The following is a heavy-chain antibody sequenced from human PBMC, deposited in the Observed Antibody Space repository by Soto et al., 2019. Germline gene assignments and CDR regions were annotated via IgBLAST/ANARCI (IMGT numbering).Heavy chain of an antibody. CDR2: ISTSGGST. CDR1: GFIFSNYA. V-gene: IGHV3-23*01. Sequence: GGSLRLSCAASGFIFSNYAMSWVRQAPGKGLEWVSGISTSGGSTYYADSVKGRFTISRDNSKNTLYLQMNSLRAEDTAVYYCAKDHLDYYDSSGYFYFDYWGQGTLVTVSS. CDR3: AKDHLDYYDSSGYFYFDY. J-gene: IGHJ4*02. D-gene: IGHD3-22*01.